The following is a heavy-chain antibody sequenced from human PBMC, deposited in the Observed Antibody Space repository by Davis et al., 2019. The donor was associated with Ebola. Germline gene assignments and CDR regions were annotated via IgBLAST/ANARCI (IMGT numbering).Heavy chain of an antibody. CDR1: GYTFTSYA. CDR3: ARLGIAAAGTGYYFDY. J-gene: IGHJ4*02. Sequence: ASVKVSCKASGYTFTSYAMHWVRQAPGQRLEWMGWINAGNGNTKYSQKFQGRVTITRDTSASTAYMELSSLRSEDTAVYYCARLGIAAAGTGYYFDYWGQGTLVTVSS. D-gene: IGHD6-13*01. CDR2: INAGNGNT. V-gene: IGHV1-3*01.